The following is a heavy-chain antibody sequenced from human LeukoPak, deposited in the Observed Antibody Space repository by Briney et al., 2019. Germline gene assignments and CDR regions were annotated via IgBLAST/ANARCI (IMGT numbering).Heavy chain of an antibody. CDR3: ARGRYCSSTSCYKRSGYCSGGSCYSWDY. CDR1: GGSFSGYY. J-gene: IGHJ4*02. CDR2: INHIGST. Sequence: SETLSLTCAVHGGSFSGYYWSWIRQPPGKGLEWIGEINHIGSTNYNPYLKSRVTISGDTSKNQFSLKLSSVTAADTAVYYCARGRYCSSTSCYKRSGYCSGGSCYSWDYWGQGTLVTVSS. D-gene: IGHD2-15*01. V-gene: IGHV4-34*01.